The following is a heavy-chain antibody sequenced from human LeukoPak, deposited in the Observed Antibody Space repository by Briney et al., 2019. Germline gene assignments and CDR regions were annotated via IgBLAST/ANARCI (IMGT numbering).Heavy chain of an antibody. CDR2: IIPILGIA. D-gene: IGHD3-10*01. CDR1: GGTFSSYT. CDR3: ARGGSGSGYLYYFDY. V-gene: IGHV1-69*02. Sequence: SVKVSCKASGGTFSSYTISWVRQAPGQGLEWMGRIIPILGIANYAQKFQGRVTITADKSTSTAYLELSSLRSEDTAVYYCARGGSGSGYLYYFDYWGQGTQVSVPS. J-gene: IGHJ4*02.